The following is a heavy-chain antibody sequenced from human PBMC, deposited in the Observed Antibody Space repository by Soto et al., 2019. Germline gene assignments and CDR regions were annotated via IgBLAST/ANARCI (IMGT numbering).Heavy chain of an antibody. CDR1: GYTFTSYY. V-gene: IGHV1-2*02. D-gene: IGHD3-22*01. CDR2: INPITGGT. J-gene: IGHJ4*02. Sequence: ASVKVSCKAAGYTFTSYYIHCVRQAPGQGLEWMGWINPITGGTNYAPKFQGRVTMTRDTSITTAYMELSRLRSADTAVYSCARNYYDSSDRDYLDYWAQRPPVTVSS. CDR3: ARNYYDSSDRDYLDY.